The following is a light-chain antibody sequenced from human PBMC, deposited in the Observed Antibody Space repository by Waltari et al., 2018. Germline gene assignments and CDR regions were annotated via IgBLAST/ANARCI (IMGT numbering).Light chain of an antibody. CDR1: SPNIGSHY. CDR2: RND. V-gene: IGLV1-47*01. CDR3: AAWDDTLSGVV. J-gene: IGLJ2*01. Sequence: QSVLTQPPSGSGTPGQRRTIPCSGRSPNIGSHYVSLYQQLPGTAPRLLIYRNDQRPSGVPYRFSGSKSGTSASLAISGLRSDDEADYYCAAWDDTLSGVVFGGGTKLTVL.